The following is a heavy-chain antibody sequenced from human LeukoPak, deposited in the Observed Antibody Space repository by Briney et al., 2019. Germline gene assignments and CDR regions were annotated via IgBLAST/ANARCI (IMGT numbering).Heavy chain of an antibody. CDR2: INPSGGST. Sequence: ASVKVSCKASGYTFTSYYMHWVRQAPGQGLEWMGIINPSGGSTSYAQKFQGSVTMTRDMSTSTVYMELSSLRSEDTAVYYCARDHVDNWFDPWGQGTLVTAS. CDR3: ARDHVDNWFDP. CDR1: GYTFTSYY. V-gene: IGHV1-46*01. J-gene: IGHJ5*02. D-gene: IGHD2-21*01.